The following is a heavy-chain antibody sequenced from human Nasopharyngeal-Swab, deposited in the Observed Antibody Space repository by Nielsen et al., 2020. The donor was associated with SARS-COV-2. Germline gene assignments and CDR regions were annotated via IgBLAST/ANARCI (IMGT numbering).Heavy chain of an antibody. D-gene: IGHD3-9*01. V-gene: IGHV3-23*01. CDR3: VKGPPAAIHYFDY. CDR1: GFTFSTYD. J-gene: IGHJ4*02. CDR2: ISGSGEST. Sequence: GESLKISCAASGFTFSTYDMSWVRQTPGKGLEWVSGISGSGESTHYADSVKGRFTISRGNSKTTLYLQMNSLRAEDTAVYYCVKGPPAAIHYFDYWDQGTLVTVSS.